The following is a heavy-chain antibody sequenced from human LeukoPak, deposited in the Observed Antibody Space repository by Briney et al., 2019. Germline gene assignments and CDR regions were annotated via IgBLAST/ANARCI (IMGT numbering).Heavy chain of an antibody. J-gene: IGHJ4*02. Sequence: GGSLRLSCAASGFTFSSYWMSWVRQAPGKGLEWVANIKQDGSEKYYVDSVKGRFTISRDNSKNTLYLQMNSLRAEDTAVYYCAKKSNSGGFDYWGQGTLVTVSS. CDR1: GFTFSSYW. V-gene: IGHV3-7*01. CDR2: IKQDGSEK. CDR3: AKKSNSGGFDY. D-gene: IGHD1-26*01.